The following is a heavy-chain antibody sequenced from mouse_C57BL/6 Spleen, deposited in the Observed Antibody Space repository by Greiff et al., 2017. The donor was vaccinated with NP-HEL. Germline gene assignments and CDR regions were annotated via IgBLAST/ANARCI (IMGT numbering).Heavy chain of an antibody. Sequence: VQLQQSGPGLVKPSQSLSLTCSVTGYSLTSGYYWHWIRQFPGNKLEWLGYISYDGSNNYNPSLKNRISITRDTSKNQFFLKLNSVTTEDTATYYCAYGSSFFDYWGQGTTLTVSS. V-gene: IGHV3-6*01. CDR3: AYGSSFFDY. CDR1: GYSLTSGYY. J-gene: IGHJ2*01. D-gene: IGHD1-1*01. CDR2: ISYDGSN.